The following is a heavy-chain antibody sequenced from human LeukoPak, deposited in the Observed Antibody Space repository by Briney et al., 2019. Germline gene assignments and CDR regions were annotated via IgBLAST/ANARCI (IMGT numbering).Heavy chain of an antibody. CDR3: ARDVWAAAGTNF. Sequence: ASVKVSCKASGGTFSSYAISWVRQAPGQGLEWMGGIIPIFGTANYAQKFQGRVTITADESTSTAYMELGSLRSEDTAVYYCARDVWAAAGTNFWGQGTLVTVSS. J-gene: IGHJ4*02. D-gene: IGHD6-13*01. V-gene: IGHV1-69*13. CDR2: IIPIFGTA. CDR1: GGTFSSYA.